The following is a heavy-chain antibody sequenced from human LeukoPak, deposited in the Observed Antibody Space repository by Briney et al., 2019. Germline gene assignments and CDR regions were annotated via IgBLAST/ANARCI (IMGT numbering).Heavy chain of an antibody. CDR1: GGTLSSYA. CDR3: ARAGGIRYFWFDP. V-gene: IGHV1-69*06. J-gene: IGHJ5*02. Sequence: SVKVFCKASGGTLSSYAISWVRQAPGQGLEWMGGIIPIFGTANYAQKFQGRVTITADKSTSTAYMELSSLRSEDTAVYYCARAGGIRYFWFDPWGQGTLVTVSS. D-gene: IGHD3-9*01. CDR2: IIPIFGTA.